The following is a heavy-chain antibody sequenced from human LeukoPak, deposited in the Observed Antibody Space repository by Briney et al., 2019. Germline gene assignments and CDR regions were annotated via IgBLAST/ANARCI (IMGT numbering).Heavy chain of an antibody. CDR1: VFTFSDYY. CDR2: ISNGGGGNT. V-gene: IGHV3-53*01. CDR3: ARDTYNWGLGL. D-gene: IGHD1-1*01. Sequence: GGSLRLSCAASVFTFSDYYMIGVRQAPGKGLEWVSGISNGGGGNTFHADSVRGRFSISRDDSMNTLSLQMNTLRVEDTAVYYCARDTYNWGLGLWGQGTLVTVSS. J-gene: IGHJ4*02.